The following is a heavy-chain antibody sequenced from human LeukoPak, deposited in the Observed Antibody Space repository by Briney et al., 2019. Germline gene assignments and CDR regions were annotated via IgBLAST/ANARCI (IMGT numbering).Heavy chain of an antibody. CDR2: ISGGADTT. V-gene: IGHV3-23*01. Sequence: GGSLRLSCAGSGFSFSSYAMTWVRQAPGEGLEWVSAISGGADTTSYADSVKGRFTISRDNSKNTLYMQMNSLRAEDTAVYYCARVFTYYSYGMDVWGQGTTVTVSS. CDR3: ARVFTYYSYGMDV. CDR1: GFSFSSYA. J-gene: IGHJ6*02.